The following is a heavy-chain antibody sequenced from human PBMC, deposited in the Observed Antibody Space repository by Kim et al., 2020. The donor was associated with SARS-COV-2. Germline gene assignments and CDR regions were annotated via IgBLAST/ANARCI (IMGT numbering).Heavy chain of an antibody. J-gene: IGHJ4*02. CDR3: ARDKATAD. CDR2: INAGNGNT. Sequence: ASVKVSCKASGYTFSDYAIHWVRQAPGQRLEWMGWINAGNGNTKYSQKFQGRVTITRDTSATTAYMDLSSLRSEDTAVYYCARDKATADWGQGTAVTASS. D-gene: IGHD4-4*01. CDR1: GYTFSDYA. V-gene: IGHV1-3*01.